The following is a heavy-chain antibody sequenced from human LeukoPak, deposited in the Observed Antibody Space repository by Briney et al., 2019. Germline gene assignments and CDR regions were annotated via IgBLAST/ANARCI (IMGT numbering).Heavy chain of an antibody. V-gene: IGHV1-8*01. J-gene: IGHJ6*02. CDR3: ARGLVRGRFDRDV. Sequence: PGASVRVSCKASGYTFTSHDIDWVRQATGQGREWMGWMNPNSGNTGYAQKFQGRVTMTRDTSISTVYMELSSLTSEDTAVYYCARGLVRGRFDRDVWGQGTTVTVSS. CDR2: MNPNSGNT. D-gene: IGHD3-10*01. CDR1: GYTFTSHD.